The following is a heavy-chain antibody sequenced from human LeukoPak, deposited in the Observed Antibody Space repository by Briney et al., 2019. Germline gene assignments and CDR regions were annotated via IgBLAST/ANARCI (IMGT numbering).Heavy chain of an antibody. CDR1: GFTFSSYA. CDR2: ISGSGGST. J-gene: IGHJ4*02. D-gene: IGHD6-13*01. V-gene: IGHV3-23*01. Sequence: PGGSLRLSCAASGFTFSSYAMSWVRQAPGKGLEWVSAISGSGGSTYYADSVKGRFTISRDNSKTTLYLQMNSLKTEDTAVYYCTTVLTRIAAAGSDNIDYWGQGTLVTVSS. CDR3: TTVLTRIAAAGSDNIDY.